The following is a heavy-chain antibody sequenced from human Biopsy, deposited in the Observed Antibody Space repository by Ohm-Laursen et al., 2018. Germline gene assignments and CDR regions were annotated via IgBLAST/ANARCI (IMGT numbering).Heavy chain of an antibody. D-gene: IGHD4-11*01. J-gene: IGHJ6*02. V-gene: IGHV4-59*02. CDR3: ARDSGILNYGNFKYYHYYGMDV. CDR1: GYSVTKYY. Sequence: GTLSLTCTVSGYSVTKYYWSWIRQPPGKGLEWIGHIYYSVKTNYNPSLQSRVSISVDTSRNQVSLTLSSVTAADTAVYYCARDSGILNYGNFKYYHYYGMDVWGQGTKVTVSS. CDR2: IYYSVKT.